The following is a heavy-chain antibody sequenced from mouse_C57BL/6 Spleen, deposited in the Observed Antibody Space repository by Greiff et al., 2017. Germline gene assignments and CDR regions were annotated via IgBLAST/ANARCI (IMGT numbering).Heavy chain of an antibody. CDR2: IYPGNSDT. V-gene: IGHV1-5*01. CDR3: TAIYYYGSSPAWFAY. D-gene: IGHD1-1*01. CDR1: GYTFTSYW. J-gene: IGHJ3*01. Sequence: EVQLQQSGTVLARPGASVKMSCKTSGYTFTSYWMHWVKQRPGQGLERIGAIYPGNSDTSYNQTFKGKAKLTAVTSASTAYMELSSLTNEDSAVYYWTAIYYYGSSPAWFAYWGQGTLVTVSA.